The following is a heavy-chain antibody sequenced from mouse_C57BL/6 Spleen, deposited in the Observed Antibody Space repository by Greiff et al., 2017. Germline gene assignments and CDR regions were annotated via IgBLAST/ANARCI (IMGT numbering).Heavy chain of an antibody. D-gene: IGHD1-1*01. CDR3: ARPFTTVVATKAFAY. V-gene: IGHV5-6*01. Sequence: EVQVVESGGDLVKPGGSLKLSCAASGFTFSSYGMSWVRQTPDKRLEWVATISSGGSYTYYPDSVKGRFTISRDNAKNTLYLQMSSLKSEDTAMXYCARPFTTVVATKAFAYWGQGTLVTVSA. CDR2: ISSGGSYT. J-gene: IGHJ3*01. CDR1: GFTFSSYG.